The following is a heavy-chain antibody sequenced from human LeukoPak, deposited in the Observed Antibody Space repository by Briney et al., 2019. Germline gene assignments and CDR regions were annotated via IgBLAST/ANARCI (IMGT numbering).Heavy chain of an antibody. J-gene: IGHJ4*02. CDR3: AREGVGATGFDY. CDR1: GGSISSGGYP. CDR2: IYHSGST. V-gene: IGHV4-30-2*01. D-gene: IGHD1-26*01. Sequence: SQTLSLTCAVSGGSISSGGYPWSWIRQPPGKGLEWIGYIYHSGSTYYNPSLKSRVTISVDTSKNQFSLKLSSVTAADTAVYYCAREGVGATGFDYWGQGTLVTVSS.